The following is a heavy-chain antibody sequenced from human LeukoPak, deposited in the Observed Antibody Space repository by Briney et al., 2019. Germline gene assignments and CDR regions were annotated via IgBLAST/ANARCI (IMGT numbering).Heavy chain of an antibody. CDR1: GFTFSSYW. CDR3: ARDRYSSSWYRWFDP. V-gene: IGHV3-7*01. CDR2: IKQDGSEK. Sequence: GGSLRLSCAASGFTFSSYWMSWARQAPGKGLEWVANIKQDGSEKYYVDSVKGRFTISRDNAKNSLYLQMNSLRAEDTAVYYCARDRYSSSWYRWFDPWGQGTLVTVTS. D-gene: IGHD6-13*01. J-gene: IGHJ5*02.